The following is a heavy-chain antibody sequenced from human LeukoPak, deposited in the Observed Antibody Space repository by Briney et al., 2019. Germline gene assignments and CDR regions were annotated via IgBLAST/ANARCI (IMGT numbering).Heavy chain of an antibody. CDR1: GGSISSGSYY. Sequence: PSETLSLTCTVSGGSISSGSYYWSWIRQPAGEGLEWVGRIYTSGITNYNPSLKSRVTISVDTSKNHFSLKLGSVTAADTAVYYCARGRLYFGSYYEHNDAFDMWGLGTMVTVSS. CDR3: ARGRLYFGSYYEHNDAFDM. V-gene: IGHV4-61*02. J-gene: IGHJ3*02. CDR2: IYTSGIT. D-gene: IGHD1-26*01.